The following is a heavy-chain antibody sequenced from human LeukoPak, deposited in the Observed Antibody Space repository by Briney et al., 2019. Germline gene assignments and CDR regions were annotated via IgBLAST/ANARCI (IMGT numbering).Heavy chain of an antibody. V-gene: IGHV1-69*05. D-gene: IGHD5-24*01. J-gene: IGHJ4*02. Sequence: SVKLSCKASGGTFSSCAISWVRQAPGQGLEWMGRIIPIFDTANYEQKFQGRVTITTAESTSTAYMELSSLRSEDTAVYYCAREAVEMAITHFDYWGQGTLVTVSS. CDR2: IIPIFDTA. CDR3: AREAVEMAITHFDY. CDR1: GGTFSSCA.